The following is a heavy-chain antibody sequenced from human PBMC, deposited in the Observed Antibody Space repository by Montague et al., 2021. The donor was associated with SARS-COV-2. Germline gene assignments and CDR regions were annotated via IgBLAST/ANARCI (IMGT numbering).Heavy chain of an antibody. Sequence: SETLSLTCTVSGGSISSYYWSWIRQPAGKGLEWIGRIYTSGRTNYSPSLKSRVTISVDTSRNHFSLKLTSVTAADTAVYYCARDSSTSGWGYRYHGLDVWGQGTTVIVSS. V-gene: IGHV4-4*07. D-gene: IGHD2-2*01. CDR1: GGSISSYY. CDR2: IYTSGRT. CDR3: ARDSSTSGWGYRYHGLDV. J-gene: IGHJ6*02.